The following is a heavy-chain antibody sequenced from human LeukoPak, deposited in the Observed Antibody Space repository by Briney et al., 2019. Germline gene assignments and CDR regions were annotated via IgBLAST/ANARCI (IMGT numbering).Heavy chain of an antibody. D-gene: IGHD5-18*01. CDR1: GFTFSSYA. CDR3: VKSENSYGRLPFDY. CDR2: ISGSGGST. V-gene: IGHV3-23*01. Sequence: GGSLRLSCAASGFTFSSYAMSWVRQAPGKGLEWVSAISGSGGSTYYADSVKGRFTISRDNSKNTLYLQMNSLRAEDTAVYYCVKSENSYGRLPFDYWGQGTLVTVSS. J-gene: IGHJ4*02.